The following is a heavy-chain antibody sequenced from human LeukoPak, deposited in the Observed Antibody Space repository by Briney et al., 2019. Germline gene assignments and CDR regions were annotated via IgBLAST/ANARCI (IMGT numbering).Heavy chain of an antibody. J-gene: IGHJ4*02. Sequence: GGSLRLSCAASGFTVSSNYMSWVRQAPGKGLEWVSLIYSGGSTYYADPAKGRFTTSTDNSTTTLYLKMNSLRAEDTAVYYCTRVANGWGVDYFDYWGQGTLVTVSS. CDR1: GFTVSSNY. CDR2: IYSGGST. CDR3: TRVANGWGVDYFDY. D-gene: IGHD3-10*01. V-gene: IGHV3-53*01.